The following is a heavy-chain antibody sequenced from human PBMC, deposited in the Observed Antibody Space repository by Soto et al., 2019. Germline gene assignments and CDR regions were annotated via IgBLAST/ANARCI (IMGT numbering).Heavy chain of an antibody. CDR3: ARDSQYYYDSSGNWFDP. V-gene: IGHV1-18*01. Sequence: ASVKVSCKASGYTFTSYGISWVRQAPGQGLEWMGWISAYNGNTNYAQELQGRVTMTTDTSTSTAYMELRSLRSDDTAVYYCARDSQYYYDSSGNWFDPWGQGTLVTVSS. CDR1: GYTFTSYG. CDR2: ISAYNGNT. D-gene: IGHD3-22*01. J-gene: IGHJ5*02.